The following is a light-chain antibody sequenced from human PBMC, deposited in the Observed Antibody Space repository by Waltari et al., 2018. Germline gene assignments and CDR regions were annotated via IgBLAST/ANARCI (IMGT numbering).Light chain of an antibody. CDR3: QQYYSYPRT. Sequence: AIRMTQSPSSFSASTGDRVTITCRASQGISSYLALDQQKPGKAPKLLIYAASTLQSGVPSRFSGSGSGTDFTRTISCLQSEDFATYYCQQYYSYPRTFGQGTKVEIK. CDR2: AAS. V-gene: IGKV1-8*01. CDR1: QGISSY. J-gene: IGKJ1*01.